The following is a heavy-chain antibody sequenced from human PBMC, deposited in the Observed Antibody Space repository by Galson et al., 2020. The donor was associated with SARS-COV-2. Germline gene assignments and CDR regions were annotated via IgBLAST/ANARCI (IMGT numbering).Heavy chain of an antibody. CDR1: GGSISSSSYY. J-gene: IGHJ6*03. Sequence: SETLSLTCTVSGGSISSSSYYWGWIRQPPGKGLEWIGSIYYSGSTYYNPSLKSRVTISVDTSKNQFSLKLSSVTAADTAVHYCAREPGDVVVVPAYYYMDVWGKGTTVTVSS. CDR3: AREPGDVVVVPAYYYMDV. D-gene: IGHD2-2*01. V-gene: IGHV4-39*02. CDR2: IYYSGST.